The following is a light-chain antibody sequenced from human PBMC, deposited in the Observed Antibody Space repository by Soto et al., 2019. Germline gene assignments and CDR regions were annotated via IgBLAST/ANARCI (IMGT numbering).Light chain of an antibody. V-gene: IGLV4-69*01. CDR1: SGHSNYA. Sequence: QPVLTRSPSASASLGASVKLACTLSSGHSNYAIAWHQQQPEKGPRYLMKVNSDGSHTKGDGIPDRFSGSSSGAERYLTISSLQSEDEADYYCQTWDTGIQVFGGGTKVTVL. CDR3: QTWDTGIQV. J-gene: IGLJ2*01. CDR2: VNSDGSH.